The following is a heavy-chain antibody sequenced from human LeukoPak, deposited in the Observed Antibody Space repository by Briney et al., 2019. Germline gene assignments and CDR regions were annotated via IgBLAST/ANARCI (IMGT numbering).Heavy chain of an antibody. Sequence: GGSLRLSCAASGFTFSSYAMHWVRQAPGKGLEWVAVISYDGSNKYYADSVKGRFTISRDNSKNTLYLQMNSLRAEDTAVYYCARTGRLSSSWYDDYFDYWGQGTLVTVSS. D-gene: IGHD6-13*01. J-gene: IGHJ4*02. CDR2: ISYDGSNK. V-gene: IGHV3-30-3*01. CDR3: ARTGRLSSSWYDDYFDY. CDR1: GFTFSSYA.